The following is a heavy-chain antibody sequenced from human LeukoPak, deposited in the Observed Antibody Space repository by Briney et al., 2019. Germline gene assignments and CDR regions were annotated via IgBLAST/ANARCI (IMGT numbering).Heavy chain of an antibody. D-gene: IGHD4-17*01. J-gene: IGHJ4*02. V-gene: IGHV4-30-4*01. Sequence: PSQTLSLTCTVSGGSISSGDYYWSWIRQPPGKGLEWIGYIYYSGSTYYNPSLKSRVTISVDTSKNQFSLKLSSVTAADTAVYYCAREGTTVTHWYFDYWGQGTLVTVSS. CDR3: AREGTTVTHWYFDY. CDR2: IYYSGST. CDR1: GGSISSGDYY.